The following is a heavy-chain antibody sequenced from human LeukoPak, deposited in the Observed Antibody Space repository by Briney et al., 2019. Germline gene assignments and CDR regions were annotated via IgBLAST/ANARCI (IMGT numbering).Heavy chain of an antibody. Sequence: PSGTLSLTCTVSGGSISTYFWSWIRQPPGKGLEWIGYIYYSGSTNYNPSLKSRVTISLDTSKNQFSLKLSSVTAADTAMYYCARSLYYYGPLGWFDPWGQGTLVTVSS. J-gene: IGHJ5*02. CDR3: ARSLYYYGPLGWFDP. D-gene: IGHD3-10*01. CDR2: IYYSGST. V-gene: IGHV4-59*01. CDR1: GGSISTYF.